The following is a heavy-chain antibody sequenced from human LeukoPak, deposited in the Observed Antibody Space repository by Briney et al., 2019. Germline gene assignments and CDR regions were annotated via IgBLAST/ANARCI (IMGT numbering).Heavy chain of an antibody. V-gene: IGHV3-48*03. Sequence: GGSLRLSCAASGFTFSSYEMNWVRQAPGKGLEWVSYISSSGSTIYYADSVKGRFTISRDNAKNSLYLQMNSLRAEDTAVYYCARDRDLGVVTPWCDYWGQGVLVTVSS. CDR1: GFTFSSYE. CDR2: ISSSGSTI. D-gene: IGHD2-2*01. CDR3: ARDRDLGVVTPWCDY. J-gene: IGHJ4*02.